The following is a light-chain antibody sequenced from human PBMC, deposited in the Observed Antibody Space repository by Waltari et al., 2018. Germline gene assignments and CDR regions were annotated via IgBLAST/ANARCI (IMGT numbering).Light chain of an antibody. CDR3: QVWDSNSDQEV. J-gene: IGLJ3*02. CDR1: KIATQS. V-gene: IGLV3-21*02. Sequence: SYVLTQPPSVSVAPGQTARVTCGGNKIATQSVHWYQQKPGQAPGLVVYDDDDRPSGIPQRVSGSNYGKTATLTISRVEAGDEADYYCQVWDSNSDQEVLGGGTKLTVL. CDR2: DDD.